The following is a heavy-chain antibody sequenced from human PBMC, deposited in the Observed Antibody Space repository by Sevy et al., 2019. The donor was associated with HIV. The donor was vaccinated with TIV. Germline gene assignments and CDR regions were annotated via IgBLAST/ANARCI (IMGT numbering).Heavy chain of an antibody. CDR1: GFTFSSYS. CDR2: ISSSSSTI. J-gene: IGHJ6*02. Sequence: GGSLRLSCAASGFTFSSYSMNWVRQAPGKGLEWVSYISSSSSTIYYADSVKGRFTISRDKAKNSLYLQMNSLRAEDMAVYYCARDIYDSGGYYFYYDYGMDVWGQGTTVTVSS. D-gene: IGHD3-22*01. V-gene: IGHV3-48*01. CDR3: ARDIYDSGGYYFYYDYGMDV.